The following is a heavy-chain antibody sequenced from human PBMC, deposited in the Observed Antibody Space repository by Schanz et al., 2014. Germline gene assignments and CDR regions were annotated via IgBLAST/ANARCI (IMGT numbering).Heavy chain of an antibody. CDR1: GFTFRSYG. V-gene: IGHV3-30*04. J-gene: IGHJ4*02. Sequence: QVQLVESGGGVVQPGGSLRLSCVASGFTFRSYGMHWVRQAPGKGLEWVAHISFDGGKTYYADSVKGRFTISRDNTKNTLFLQMNNLRPEDTAMYFCARVGRDYISSSVLDSLHYWGQGSLVTVS. D-gene: IGHD6-6*01. CDR3: ARVGRDYISSSVLDSLHY. CDR2: ISFDGGKT.